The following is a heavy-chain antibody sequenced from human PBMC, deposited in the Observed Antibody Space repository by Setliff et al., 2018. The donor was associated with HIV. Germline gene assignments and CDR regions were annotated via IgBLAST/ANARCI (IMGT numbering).Heavy chain of an antibody. D-gene: IGHD4-4*01. J-gene: IGHJ6*03. V-gene: IGHV4-34*01. CDR1: GESFSGYY. CDR2: INHSGRA. Sequence: SETLSLTCAVYGESFSGYYWTWIRQPAGKGLEWLGEINHSGRARYNPSLKSRVTILVDTSKNQFSLRLTSVTAADTAVYYCASMYSNHGRYYYYYMDVWGKGATVTVSS. CDR3: ASMYSNHGRYYYYYMDV.